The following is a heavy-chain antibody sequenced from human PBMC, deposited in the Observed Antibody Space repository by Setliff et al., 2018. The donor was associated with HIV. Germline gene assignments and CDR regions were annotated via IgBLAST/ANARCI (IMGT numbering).Heavy chain of an antibody. CDR1: GGSIIRGGYY. CDR2: IYYSGST. Sequence: SETLSLTCTVSGGSIIRGGYYWSWIRQHPGKGLEWIGYIYYSGSTYYNPSLKSRVTISIDTSKNQFSLKLSSVTAADTAVYYCARGLVVVTDSDYDTNYYYYYYMDVWGKGTTVTVSS. J-gene: IGHJ6*03. V-gene: IGHV4-31*03. D-gene: IGHD5-12*01. CDR3: ARGLVVVTDSDYDTNYYYYYYMDV.